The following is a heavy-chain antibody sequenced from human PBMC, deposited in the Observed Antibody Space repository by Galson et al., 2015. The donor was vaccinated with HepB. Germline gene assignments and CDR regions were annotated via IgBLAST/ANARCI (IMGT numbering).Heavy chain of an antibody. J-gene: IGHJ4*02. CDR1: GFTFSNSV. CDR3: AKSPYYYDSNGYLTAIDY. Sequence: SLRLSCAASGFTFSNSVMNWVRQAPGRGLEWVSTISVSGDGTFYADSVKGRFAISRDNSKNTLYLQMNSLRAEDTAVYYCAKSPYYYDSNGYLTAIDYWGQGTLVAVSS. D-gene: IGHD3-22*01. CDR2: ISVSGDGT. V-gene: IGHV3-23*01.